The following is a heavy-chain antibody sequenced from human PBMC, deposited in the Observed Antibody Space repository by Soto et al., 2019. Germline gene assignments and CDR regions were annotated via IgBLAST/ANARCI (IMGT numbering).Heavy chain of an antibody. Sequence: ASVKVSCKASGYTFTSYYMHWVRQAPGQGLEWMGWMNPNSGNTGYAQNFRGRVTMTQNTAIGTAYMELSSLRSDDTATYYCTRAYGAETFDFWGQGTRVTVSS. V-gene: IGHV1-8*02. CDR2: MNPNSGNT. D-gene: IGHD3-10*01. CDR3: TRAYGAETFDF. J-gene: IGHJ5*01. CDR1: GYTFTSYY.